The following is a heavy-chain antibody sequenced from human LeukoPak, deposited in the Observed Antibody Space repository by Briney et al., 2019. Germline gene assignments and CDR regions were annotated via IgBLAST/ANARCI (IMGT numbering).Heavy chain of an antibody. D-gene: IGHD3-10*01. Sequence: SETLSLTCTVSGYSISSGYYWGWIRQPPGKGLEWIGSIYHSGSTYYNPSLKSRVTISVDTSKNQFSLKLSTVTAADTAVYYCARTRYYYNSRSYGAPYYFDYWGQGTLVTVSS. J-gene: IGHJ4*02. V-gene: IGHV4-38-2*02. CDR2: IYHSGST. CDR1: GYSISSGYY. CDR3: ARTRYYYNSRSYGAPYYFDY.